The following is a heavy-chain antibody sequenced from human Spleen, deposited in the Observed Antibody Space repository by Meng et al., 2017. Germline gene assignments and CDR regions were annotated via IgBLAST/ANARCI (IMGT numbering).Heavy chain of an antibody. J-gene: IGHJ4*02. CDR3: ARDWLGPYYFDF. CDR1: GGSVFSSSYY. V-gene: IGHV4-39*07. D-gene: IGHD6-19*01. CDR2: IYYTGST. Sequence: SETLSLTCTVSGGSVFSSSYYWGWLRQPPGKGLEWIGTIYYTGSTYYNPFLKSRATISLDTSKNQFYLKLSSVTAADTAVYYCARDWLGPYYFDFWGQGALVTGAS.